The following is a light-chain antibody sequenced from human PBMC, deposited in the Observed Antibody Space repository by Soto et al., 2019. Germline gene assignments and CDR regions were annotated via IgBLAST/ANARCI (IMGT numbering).Light chain of an antibody. CDR1: SSNIGAGYD. Sequence: QAVVTQPPSVSGAPGQRVTISCTGSSSNIGAGYDVHWYQHLPGTVPKLLIYGNSNRPSGVPDRFSGSKSVTSASLAITGLQAEDEADYYCQSYDNSLSGVIFGGGTKLTVL. CDR2: GNS. V-gene: IGLV1-40*01. CDR3: QSYDNSLSGVI. J-gene: IGLJ2*01.